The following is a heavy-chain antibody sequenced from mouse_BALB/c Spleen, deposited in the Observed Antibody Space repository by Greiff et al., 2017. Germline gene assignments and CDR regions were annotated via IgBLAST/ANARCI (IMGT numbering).Heavy chain of an antibody. J-gene: IGHJ4*01. CDR1: GFSLTGYG. CDR2: IWGDGST. Sequence: VKLQESGPGLVAPSQSLSITCTVSGFSLTGYGVNWVRQPPGKGLEWLGMIWGDGSTDYNSALKSRLSISKDNSKSQVFLKMNSLQTDDTARYYCARRKYGNPHQGAMDYWGQGTSVTDSS. CDR3: ARRKYGNPHQGAMDY. V-gene: IGHV2-6-7*02. D-gene: IGHD2-10*02.